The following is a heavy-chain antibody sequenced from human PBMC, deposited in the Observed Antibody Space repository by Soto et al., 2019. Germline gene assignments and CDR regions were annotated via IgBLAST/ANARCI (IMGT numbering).Heavy chain of an antibody. CDR3: AKDGRGSGSHYNSFGY. Sequence: EVQLVESGGGLIQPGGSLRLSCAASGFTVSNNYMSWVRQTPGKGLEWVALIYSGGTTKYADSVKGQFTVSRDGAKNTLYLQMNSLRAEDTAVYYCAKDGRGSGSHYNSFGYWGQGTLVTVSS. V-gene: IGHV3-53*01. D-gene: IGHD3-10*01. CDR1: GFTVSNNY. CDR2: IYSGGTT. J-gene: IGHJ4*02.